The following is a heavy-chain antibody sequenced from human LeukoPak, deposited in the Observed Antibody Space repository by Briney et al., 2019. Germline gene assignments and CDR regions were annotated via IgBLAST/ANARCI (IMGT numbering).Heavy chain of an antibody. V-gene: IGHV4-4*07. Sequence: RASETLSLTCTVSGGSISSYYWSWIRQPAGKGLEWIGRIYTSGSTNYNPSLKSRVTMSVDTSKNQFSLKLSSVTAADTAVYYCARDQYYYDSSGYGGLYYFDYWGQGTLVTVSS. J-gene: IGHJ4*02. D-gene: IGHD3-22*01. CDR1: GGSISSYY. CDR2: IYTSGST. CDR3: ARDQYYYDSSGYGGLYYFDY.